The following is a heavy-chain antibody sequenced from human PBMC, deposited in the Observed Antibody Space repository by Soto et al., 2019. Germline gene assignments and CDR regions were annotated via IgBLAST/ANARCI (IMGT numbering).Heavy chain of an antibody. D-gene: IGHD5-12*01. V-gene: IGHV3-7*01. Sequence: EVQLVASGGGLVQPGGSLRLSCAASGFTFNTYWMTWVRQTPGKGLEWVANMKQDGSEKYYVDSVKGRFTISRDNAKNSLYLQMNSLRAEDTAVYYCARALRAYGGYAFDYWGQGTLVTVSS. CDR3: ARALRAYGGYAFDY. J-gene: IGHJ4*02. CDR2: MKQDGSEK. CDR1: GFTFNTYW.